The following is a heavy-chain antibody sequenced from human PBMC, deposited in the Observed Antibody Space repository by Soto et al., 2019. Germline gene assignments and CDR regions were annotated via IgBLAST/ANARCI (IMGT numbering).Heavy chain of an antibody. Sequence: EVQLLESGGGLVQPGGSLRLSCAASGFTFSSYAMSWVRQAPGKGLEWVSAISGSGGSTYYADSVKGRFTISRDNSKNPLNLQMNSLRAEDTAVYYCGKGGQRLGGGYFDYWGQGTLVTVSS. D-gene: IGHD6-25*01. J-gene: IGHJ4*02. CDR1: GFTFSSYA. V-gene: IGHV3-23*01. CDR2: ISGSGGST. CDR3: GKGGQRLGGGYFDY.